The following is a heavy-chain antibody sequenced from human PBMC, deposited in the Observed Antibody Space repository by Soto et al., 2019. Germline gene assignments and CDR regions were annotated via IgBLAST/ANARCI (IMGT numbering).Heavy chain of an antibody. D-gene: IGHD3-10*01. V-gene: IGHV5-51*01. CDR2: IYPGDSDT. CDR3: ARRIFITLVRGVTFFDS. CDR1: GYSFTDYW. Sequence: AESMKISCKGSGYSFTDYWIGWVRQMPGKGLEWMGIIYPGDSDTRYSPSFQGQVTFSADTSINTAYLQWRSLKASDTAIYYCARRIFITLVRGVTFFDSCGPGSLFPVSS. J-gene: IGHJ5*01.